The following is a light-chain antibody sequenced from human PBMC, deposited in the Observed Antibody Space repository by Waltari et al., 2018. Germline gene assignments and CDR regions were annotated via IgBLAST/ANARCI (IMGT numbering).Light chain of an antibody. V-gene: IGKV3-20*01. CDR2: GAS. J-gene: IGKJ4*01. CDR1: QSVSSSY. CDR3: QQYGSSPLT. Sequence: TQSPGPLSLSPGERATLSCRASQSVSSSYLAWFQQKPGQAPRLLIYGASSRATGIPDRFSGSGSGTDFTLTISRLEPDDFAVYYCQQYGSSPLTFGGGTKVEIK.